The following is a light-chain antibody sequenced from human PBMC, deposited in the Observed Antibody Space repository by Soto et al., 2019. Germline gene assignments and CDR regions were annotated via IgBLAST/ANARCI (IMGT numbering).Light chain of an antibody. J-gene: IGKJ1*01. CDR3: QHYNSYSEA. V-gene: IGKV1-5*03. CDR2: KAS. Sequence: ESPITHRPLTVFVSVGATFTLNYRASQTISSWLAWYQQKPGKAPKLLIYKASTLKSGVPSRFSGSGSGTEFTLTISSLQPDDFATYYCQHYNSYSEAVGQGTKVDIK. CDR1: QTISSW.